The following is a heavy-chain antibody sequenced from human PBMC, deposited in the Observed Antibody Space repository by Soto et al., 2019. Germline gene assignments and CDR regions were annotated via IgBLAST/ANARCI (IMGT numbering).Heavy chain of an antibody. Sequence: GGSLRLSCAASGFTFSSYAMHWVRQAPGKGLEWVAVISYDGSNKYYADSVKGRFTISRDNSKNTLCLQMNSLRAEDTAVYYCARATRGYSGYDPFYYGMDVWGQGTTVTAP. D-gene: IGHD5-12*01. CDR2: ISYDGSNK. J-gene: IGHJ6*02. CDR3: ARATRGYSGYDPFYYGMDV. CDR1: GFTFSSYA. V-gene: IGHV3-30-3*01.